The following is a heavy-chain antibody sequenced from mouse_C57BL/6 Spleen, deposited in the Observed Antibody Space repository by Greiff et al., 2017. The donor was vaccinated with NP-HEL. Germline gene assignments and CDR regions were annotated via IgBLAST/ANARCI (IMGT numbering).Heavy chain of an antibody. V-gene: IGHV1-26*01. CDR2: INPNNGGT. CDR3: ASVPHYYGSSPFAY. Sequence: EVQLQQSGPELVKPGASVKISCKASGYTFTDYYMNWVKQSHGKSLEWIGDINPNNGGTSYNQKFKGKATLTVDKSSSTAYMELRSLTSEDSAVYYCASVPHYYGSSPFAYWGQGTLVTVSA. D-gene: IGHD1-1*01. CDR1: GYTFTDYY. J-gene: IGHJ3*01.